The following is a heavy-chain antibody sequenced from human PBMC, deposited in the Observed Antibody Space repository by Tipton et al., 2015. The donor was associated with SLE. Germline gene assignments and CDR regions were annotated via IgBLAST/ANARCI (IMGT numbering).Heavy chain of an antibody. D-gene: IGHD3-10*01. Sequence: TLSLTCAVSGGSISSDDYYWTWIRQPAGKGLEWIGHVYTGKSSNYNPSLRSRITISLDMSKNQFSLKLNSVTAADTAAYYCARDHSGAYGSGSYGLHYWGQGTLVTVSS. CDR2: VYTGKSS. V-gene: IGHV4-61*09. CDR1: GGSISSDDYY. CDR3: ARDHSGAYGSGSYGLHY. J-gene: IGHJ4*02.